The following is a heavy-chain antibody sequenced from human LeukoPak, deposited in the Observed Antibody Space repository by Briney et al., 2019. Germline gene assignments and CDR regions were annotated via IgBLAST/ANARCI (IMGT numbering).Heavy chain of an antibody. Sequence: ASVKVSCKASGYIFTGYYMHWVRRAPGQGLEWMGWINPNSGGTNYAQKFQGRVTMTRDTSISTAYMELSRLRSDDTAVYYCARDGRYRSCGSCYNDYWGQGTLVTVSS. J-gene: IGHJ4*02. D-gene: IGHD2-15*01. CDR1: GYIFTGYY. V-gene: IGHV1-2*02. CDR2: INPNSGGT. CDR3: ARDGRYRSCGSCYNDY.